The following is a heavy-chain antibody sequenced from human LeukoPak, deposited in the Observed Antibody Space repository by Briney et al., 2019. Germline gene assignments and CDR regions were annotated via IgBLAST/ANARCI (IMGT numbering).Heavy chain of an antibody. CDR1: GGSFSGYY. V-gene: IGHV4-34*01. J-gene: IGHJ4*02. CDR3: ARARGYSYGHNFDY. Sequence: SETLSLTCAVYGGSFSGYYWSWIRQPPGKGLEWIGEINHSGRTNYNPSLKSRVTISVDRSKNQFSLKLSSVTAADTAVYYCARARGYSYGHNFDYWGQGTLVTVSS. D-gene: IGHD5-18*01. CDR2: INHSGRT.